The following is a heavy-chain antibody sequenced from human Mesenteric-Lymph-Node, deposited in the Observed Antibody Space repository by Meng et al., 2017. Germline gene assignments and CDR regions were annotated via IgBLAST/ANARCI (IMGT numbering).Heavy chain of an antibody. V-gene: IGHV4-30-4*01. CDR1: GGSISSGDYS. D-gene: IGHD5-12*01. CDR2: IYSSGST. J-gene: IGHJ4*02. CDR3: AGDRRRVATVDY. Sequence: QVQLQDSGPGLVKPSETLVLTCTVFGGSISSGDYSWRWVRQPPGKGLEWIGYIYSSGSTYYNPSLKSRITISVDTSKNQFSLRRTSVTAADTAVYYCAGDRRRVATVDYWGQGTLVTVSS.